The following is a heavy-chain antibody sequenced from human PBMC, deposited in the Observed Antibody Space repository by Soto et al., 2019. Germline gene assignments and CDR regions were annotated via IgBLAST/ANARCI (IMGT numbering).Heavy chain of an antibody. CDR1: GFTFSSYA. V-gene: IGHV3-30-3*01. CDR3: ATTPSGRKEEEGY. CDR2: ISYDGSNK. Sequence: QVPLVESGGGVVQPGRSLRLSCAASGFTFSSYAMHWVRQAPGKGLEWVAVISYDGSNKYYADSVKGRFTISRDNSKNTLYLQMNSLRAEDTAVYYCATTPSGRKEEEGYWGQGTLVTVSS. J-gene: IGHJ4*02. D-gene: IGHD1-26*01.